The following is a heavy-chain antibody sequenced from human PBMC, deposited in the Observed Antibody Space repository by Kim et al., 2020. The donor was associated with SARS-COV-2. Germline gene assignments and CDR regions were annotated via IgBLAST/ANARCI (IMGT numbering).Heavy chain of an antibody. CDR3: ARDGVIDPLDYGMDV. Sequence: GGSLRLSCAASGFTFSSYGMHWVRQAPGKGLEWVAVIWYDGSNKYYADSVKGRFTISRDNSKNTLYLQMNSLRAEDTAVYYCARDGVIDPLDYGMDVWGQGTTVTVSS. CDR2: IWYDGSNK. V-gene: IGHV3-33*01. D-gene: IGHD3-10*01. J-gene: IGHJ6*02. CDR1: GFTFSSYG.